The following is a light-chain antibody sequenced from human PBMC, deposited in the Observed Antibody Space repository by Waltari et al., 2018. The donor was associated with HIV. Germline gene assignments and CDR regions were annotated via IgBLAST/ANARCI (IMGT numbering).Light chain of an antibody. V-gene: IGKV1-6*01. CDR3: LQTHSYTLT. CDR2: ATS. CDR1: QGIGHD. J-gene: IGKJ4*01. Sequence: AIQMTQSPSSLSASVGDRVTITCRASQGIGHDLGWYQQKPGKAPKLLIYATSNLHSGVPSRSSGSGADTNFTLTINSLQPDDFATYFCLQTHSYTLTFGGGTNV.